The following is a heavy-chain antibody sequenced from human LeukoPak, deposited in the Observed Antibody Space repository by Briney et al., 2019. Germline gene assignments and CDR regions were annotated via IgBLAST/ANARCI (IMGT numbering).Heavy chain of an antibody. J-gene: IGHJ6*04. CDR3: ARREYYYYGMDV. D-gene: IGHD1-26*01. CDR2: INHSGST. Sequence: SETLSLTCAVYGGSLSGYYWSWIRQPPGNGLEWIGEINHSGSTNYNPSLKSRVTISVDASKNQFSLKLSSVTAADTAVYYGARREYYYYGMDVWGKGATVTVSS. V-gene: IGHV4-34*01. CDR1: GGSLSGYY.